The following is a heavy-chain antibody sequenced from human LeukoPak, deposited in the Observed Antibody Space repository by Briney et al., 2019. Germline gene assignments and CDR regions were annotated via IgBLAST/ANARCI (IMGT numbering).Heavy chain of an antibody. J-gene: IGHJ3*02. CDR3: AREAPATDDAFDI. V-gene: IGHV4-34*01. CDR2: INHSGST. Sequence: SETLSLTCAVYGGSFSGYYWSWIRQPPGKGLEWIGEINHSGSTNYNPSLKSRVTISVDTSKNQFSLKLSSVTAADTAVYYCAREAPATDDAFDIWGQGTMVTVSS. CDR1: GGSFSGYY.